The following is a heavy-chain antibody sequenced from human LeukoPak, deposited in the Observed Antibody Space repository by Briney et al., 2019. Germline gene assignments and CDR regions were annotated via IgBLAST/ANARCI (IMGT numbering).Heavy chain of an antibody. CDR2: ISGSGGST. CDR3: AKTNSSGYYYPLDY. D-gene: IGHD3-22*01. CDR1: GFTFSSYG. J-gene: IGHJ4*02. V-gene: IGHV3-23*01. Sequence: GGSLRLSCAASGFTFSSYGMSWVRQAPGKGLEWVSAISGSGGSTYYADSVKGRFTISRDNSKNTLYLQMNSLRAEDTAVYYCAKTNSSGYYYPLDYWGQGTLVTVSS.